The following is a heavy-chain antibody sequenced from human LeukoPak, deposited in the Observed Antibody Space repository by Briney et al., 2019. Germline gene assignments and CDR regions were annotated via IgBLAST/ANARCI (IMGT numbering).Heavy chain of an antibody. CDR2: INPSGGST. J-gene: IGHJ5*02. CDR3: ARGAAATRTNNWFDP. V-gene: IGHV1-46*01. D-gene: IGHD2-15*01. CDR1: GYTFTSYY. Sequence: ASVKVSCKASGYTFTSYYMHWVRQAPGQGLEWMGIINPSGGSTSYAQKFQGRVTMTRDMSTSTVYMELSSLRSEDTAVYYCARGAAATRTNNWFDPWGQGTLVTVSS.